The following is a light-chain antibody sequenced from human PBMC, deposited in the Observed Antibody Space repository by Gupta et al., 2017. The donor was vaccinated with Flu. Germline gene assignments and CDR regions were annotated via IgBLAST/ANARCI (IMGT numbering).Light chain of an antibody. CDR2: GAS. CDR1: QSVSSN. Sequence: EIVMTQSPATLSVSPGDRATLSCRASQSVSSNLAWYQQKPGQPPRLLIYGASTRATGIPARFSGSGSGTDFTLTISGLQSEDFAVYYCQQYNNWITFGQGTRLESK. V-gene: IGKV3-15*01. CDR3: QQYNNWIT. J-gene: IGKJ5*01.